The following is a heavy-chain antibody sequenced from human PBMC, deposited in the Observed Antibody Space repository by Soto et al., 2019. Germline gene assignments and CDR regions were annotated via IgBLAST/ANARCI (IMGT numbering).Heavy chain of an antibody. CDR3: ARGNDYGDYYFDY. Sequence: TLSLTCTVSGGSIDSYYWTWIRQPPGKGLEWIGYVYYTGTTTYSPSLKSRVTISVDTSMNQFSLKLSSVTAADTAVYYCARGNDYGDYYFDYWGQGTLVTVSS. CDR2: VYYTGTT. D-gene: IGHD4-17*01. V-gene: IGHV4-59*01. CDR1: GGSIDSYY. J-gene: IGHJ4*02.